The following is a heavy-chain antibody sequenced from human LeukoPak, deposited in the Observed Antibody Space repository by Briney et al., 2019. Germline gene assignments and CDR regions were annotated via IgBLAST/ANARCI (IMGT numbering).Heavy chain of an antibody. V-gene: IGHV4-61*02. CDR1: GGSISSGSYY. CDR3: ASGGGYSSGWYGPPWFDP. Sequence: SETLSLTCTVSGGSISSGSYYWSWIRQPAGKGLEWIGRIYTSGSTNYNPSLKSRVTISVDTSKNQFSLKLSSVTAADTAVYYCASGGGYSSGWYGPPWFDPWGQGTLVTVSS. J-gene: IGHJ5*02. D-gene: IGHD6-19*01. CDR2: IYTSGST.